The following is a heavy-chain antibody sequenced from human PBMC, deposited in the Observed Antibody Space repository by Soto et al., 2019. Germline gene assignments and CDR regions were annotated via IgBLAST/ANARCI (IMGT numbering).Heavy chain of an antibody. J-gene: IGHJ4*02. CDR3: ARQSGYSYGEFFDY. V-gene: IGHV4-59*08. Sequence: SETLSLTCTVSGGSISNYYWTWIRQPPGKGLEWIGYIYYSGSTNYNPSLKSRVTISVDTSKNQFSLKLSSVTAADTAVYYCARQSGYSYGEFFDYWGQGTLVTVSS. D-gene: IGHD5-18*01. CDR1: GGSISNYY. CDR2: IYYSGST.